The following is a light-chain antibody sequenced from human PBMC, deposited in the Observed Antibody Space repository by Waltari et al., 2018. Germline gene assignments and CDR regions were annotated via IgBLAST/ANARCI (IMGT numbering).Light chain of an antibody. V-gene: IGKV1-39*01. CDR1: QTISTY. CDR2: AAS. CDR3: QQRYSLPIYT. Sequence: DIQMTQSPSYLSASVGARATITCRASQTISTYLTWYQQKPGKAPKLLIFAASILQSGVPSRFSGSGSGTDFTLTISSLHPEDFATYYCQQRYSLPIYTFGPGTKLEIK. J-gene: IGKJ2*01.